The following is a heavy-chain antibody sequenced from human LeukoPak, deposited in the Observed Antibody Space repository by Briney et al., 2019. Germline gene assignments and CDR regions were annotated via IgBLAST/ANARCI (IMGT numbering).Heavy chain of an antibody. Sequence: SETLSLTCAVYGGSFSGYYWSWIRQPPGKGLEWIGEINHSGSTNYNPSLKSRVTISVDTSKNQFSLKLSSVTAADTAVYYCASVVDGSICWGQGTLVTVSS. D-gene: IGHD6-25*01. CDR3: ASVVDGSIC. V-gene: IGHV4-34*01. CDR1: GGSFSGYY. J-gene: IGHJ4*02. CDR2: INHSGST.